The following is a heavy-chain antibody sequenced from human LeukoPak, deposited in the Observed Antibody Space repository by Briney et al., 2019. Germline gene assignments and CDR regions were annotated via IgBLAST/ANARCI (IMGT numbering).Heavy chain of an antibody. D-gene: IGHD6-19*01. V-gene: IGHV3-21*01. CDR2: ISTSSTYI. CDR3: ARDLGSSGWYV. Sequence: KTGGSLRLSCAASGFTFSTYTMNWVRQAPGKGLEWVSSISTSSTYIYYADSVKGRFTISRDNAKNSLYLQMNSLRAEDTAVYYCARDLGSSGWYVWGQGTLVTVSS. CDR1: GFTFSTYT. J-gene: IGHJ4*02.